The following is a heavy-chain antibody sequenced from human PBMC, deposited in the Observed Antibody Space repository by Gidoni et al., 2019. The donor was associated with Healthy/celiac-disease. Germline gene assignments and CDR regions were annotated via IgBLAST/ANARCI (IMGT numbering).Heavy chain of an antibody. CDR1: GFTFSRYA. Sequence: EVQLLESGGGLLQPGGSLRLSCSASGFTFSRYAMRWVRAAPGKGFGWVSASSGSGGSTYYADSGKGRFTISRDNSKNTLYLQMNSLRAEDTAVYYCAKGGTIVVVPAAILEGYYYYGMDVWGQGTTVTVSS. CDR2: SSGSGGST. J-gene: IGHJ6*02. D-gene: IGHD2-2*02. CDR3: AKGGTIVVVPAAILEGYYYYGMDV. V-gene: IGHV3-23*01.